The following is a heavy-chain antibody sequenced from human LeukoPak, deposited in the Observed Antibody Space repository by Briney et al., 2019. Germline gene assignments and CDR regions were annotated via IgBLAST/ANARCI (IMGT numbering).Heavy chain of an antibody. CDR1: GDSISSYD. CDR3: ARHRGTFDP. Sequence: PSEILSVSCTVSGDSISSYDWSWIRQPPGKGLEWIGYAYHSGITNYNPSLKSRVTISVDTSESQFSLRLSSVTAADTAIYYCARHRGTFDPWGQGILATVSS. V-gene: IGHV4-59*01. D-gene: IGHD1-1*01. CDR2: AYHSGIT. J-gene: IGHJ5*02.